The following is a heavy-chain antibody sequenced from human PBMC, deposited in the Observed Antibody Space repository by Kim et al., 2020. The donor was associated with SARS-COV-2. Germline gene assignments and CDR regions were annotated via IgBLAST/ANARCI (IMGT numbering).Heavy chain of an antibody. Sequence: KGRFTISRDNAKNSLYLKMNSLRAEDTAVYYCARDRDCSSTSCYGDWFDPWGQGTLVTVSS. D-gene: IGHD2-2*01. V-gene: IGHV3-11*06. J-gene: IGHJ5*02. CDR3: ARDRDCSSTSCYGDWFDP.